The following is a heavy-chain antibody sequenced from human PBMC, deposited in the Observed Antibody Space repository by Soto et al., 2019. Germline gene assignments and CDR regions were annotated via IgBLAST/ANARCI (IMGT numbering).Heavy chain of an antibody. CDR2: MNPNSGNT. V-gene: IGHV1-8*01. J-gene: IGHJ4*02. D-gene: IGHD1-7*01. CDR3: ARGHLNWNYAFFDY. CDR1: GYTFTSYD. Sequence: QVQLVQSGAEVKKPGASVKVSCKASGYTFTSYDINWVRQATGQGLEWMGWMNPNSGNTGYAQKLQGRVTMTRNTSISTAYMELSSLRSEDTAVYYCARGHLNWNYAFFDYWGQGTLVTVSS.